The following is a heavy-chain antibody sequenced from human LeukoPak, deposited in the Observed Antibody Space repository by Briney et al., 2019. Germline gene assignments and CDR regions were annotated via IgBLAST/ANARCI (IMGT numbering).Heavy chain of an antibody. CDR3: ARRGHGYGSPFDY. Sequence: PGGSLRLSCEASGFTFTTYWIHWVRQGPGKGLVWVSRIKYDGSTSNYADSVKGRFTISRDNAKNTVYLQMNSLRVEDTAVYYCARRGHGYGSPFDYWGQGTLVTVSS. J-gene: IGHJ4*02. V-gene: IGHV3-74*01. CDR1: GFTFTTYW. D-gene: IGHD5-18*01. CDR2: IKYDGSTS.